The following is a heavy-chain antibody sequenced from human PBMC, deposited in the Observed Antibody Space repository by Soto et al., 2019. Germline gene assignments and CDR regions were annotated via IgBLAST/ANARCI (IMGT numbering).Heavy chain of an antibody. CDR3: ARSGGATNWFDP. J-gene: IGHJ5*02. V-gene: IGHV3-20*04. D-gene: IGHD1-26*01. CDR2: INRNGGST. Sequence: EVQLVESGGGVVRPGGSLRLSCAASGSTFDDNGMSWVRQAPGKGLEWVSGINRNGGSTGYADSVKGRFTISRDNAKNSLYLQMNSLRAEDTALYYCARSGGATNWFDPWGQGTLVTVSS. CDR1: GSTFDDNG.